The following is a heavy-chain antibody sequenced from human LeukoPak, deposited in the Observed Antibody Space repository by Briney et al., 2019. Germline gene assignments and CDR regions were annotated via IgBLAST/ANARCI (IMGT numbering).Heavy chain of an antibody. CDR3: ARLMYYYDSSGYLPYYYYYYMDV. CDR1: GGSFSGYY. J-gene: IGHJ6*03. CDR2: INHSGST. D-gene: IGHD3-22*01. Sequence: SETLSLTCAVYGGSFSGYYWSWIRQPPGKGLEWIGEINHSGSTNYNPSLKSRVTISVDTSKNQFSLKLSSVTAADTAVYYCARLMYYYDSSGYLPYYYYYYMDVWGKGTTVTISS. V-gene: IGHV4-34*01.